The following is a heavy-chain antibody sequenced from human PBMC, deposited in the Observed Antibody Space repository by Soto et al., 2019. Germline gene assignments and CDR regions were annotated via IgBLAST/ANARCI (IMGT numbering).Heavy chain of an antibody. Sequence: QVQLVESGGGVVQPGRSLRLSCAASGFTFSSYGMHWVRQAPGKGLEWVAVISYDGSNKYYADSVKDRFTISRDNSKNTLYLQMNSLRAEDTAVYYCAKNTVTNTYPDYYYYGMDVWGQGTTVTVSS. D-gene: IGHD4-17*01. V-gene: IGHV3-30*18. CDR1: GFTFSSYG. J-gene: IGHJ6*02. CDR3: AKNTVTNTYPDYYYYGMDV. CDR2: ISYDGSNK.